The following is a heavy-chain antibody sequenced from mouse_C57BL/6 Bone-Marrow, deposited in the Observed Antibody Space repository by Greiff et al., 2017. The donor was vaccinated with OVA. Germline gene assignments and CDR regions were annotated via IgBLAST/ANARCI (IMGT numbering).Heavy chain of an antibody. CDR2: IAPSDSYI. V-gene: IGHV1-59*01. CDR3: AQYGSRLYIHY. D-gene: IGHD1-1*01. CDR1: GYTFTNYW. Sequence: QVQLQQPGAELVRPGTSVKLSCKASGYTFTNYWMHWVKQRPGQGLEWIGVIAPSDSYINYNQKFKGRATLTVDTSSSTAYMHLSSLTSEDSAVYYSAQYGSRLYIHYWGQGTSLTVSS. J-gene: IGHJ2*02.